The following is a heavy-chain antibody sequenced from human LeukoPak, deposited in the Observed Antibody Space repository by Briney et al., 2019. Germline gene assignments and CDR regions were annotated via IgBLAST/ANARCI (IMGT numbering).Heavy chain of an antibody. CDR3: ARDLIRLGRGGFDP. Sequence: ASVKVSCKASGYTFTSYGISWVRQAPGQGLEWMGWISAYNGNTNYAQKLQGRVTMTTDTSTSTAYMELRSLRAEDTAVYYCARDLIRLGRGGFDPWGQGTLVTVSS. J-gene: IGHJ5*02. D-gene: IGHD3-16*01. V-gene: IGHV1-18*01. CDR1: GYTFTSYG. CDR2: ISAYNGNT.